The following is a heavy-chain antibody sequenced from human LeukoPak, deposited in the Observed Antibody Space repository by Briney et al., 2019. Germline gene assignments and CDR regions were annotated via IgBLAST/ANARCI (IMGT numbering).Heavy chain of an antibody. CDR2: TYYSGST. V-gene: IGHV4-39*07. D-gene: IGHD3-3*01. J-gene: IGHJ5*02. CDR3: ARNYDFWSGYYTGGWFDP. Sequence: KPSETLSLTCTVSGGSISSSSYYWGWIRQPPGKGLEWIGSTYYSGSTYYNPSLKSRVTISVDTSKNQFSLKLSSVTAADTAVYYCARNYDFWSGYYTGGWFDPWGQGTLVTVSS. CDR1: GGSISSSSYY.